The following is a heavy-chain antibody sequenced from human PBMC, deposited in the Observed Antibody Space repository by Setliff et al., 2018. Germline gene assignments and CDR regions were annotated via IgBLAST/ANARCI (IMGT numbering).Heavy chain of an antibody. V-gene: IGHV4-34*01. D-gene: IGHD3-22*01. CDR3: ATGDVYDSSAFFSDWFGP. J-gene: IGHJ5*02. CDR1: GGSFSAYY. Sequence: SETLSLTCTVYGGSFSAYYWSWIRQPPGKGLEWIGEISHGGGTNYNPSLKSRVTISIDTSKNLFSLKLTSVTAADTAVYYCATGDVYDSSAFFSDWFGPWGQGTLVTVSS. CDR2: ISHGGGT.